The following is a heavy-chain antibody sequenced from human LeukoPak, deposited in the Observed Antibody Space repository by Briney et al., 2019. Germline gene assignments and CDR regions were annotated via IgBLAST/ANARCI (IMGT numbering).Heavy chain of an antibody. J-gene: IGHJ5*02. Sequence: GGSLRLSCAASGFTFSSYRMNWVRQAPGKGLEWVSYISSSSSTIYYADSVRGRFAISRDNAKNSLYLQMNSLRDEDTAVYYCARGDSSGYGPDHWGQRTLGSVSS. CDR2: ISSSSSTI. V-gene: IGHV3-48*02. CDR1: GFTFSSYR. CDR3: ARGDSSGYGPDH. D-gene: IGHD3-22*01.